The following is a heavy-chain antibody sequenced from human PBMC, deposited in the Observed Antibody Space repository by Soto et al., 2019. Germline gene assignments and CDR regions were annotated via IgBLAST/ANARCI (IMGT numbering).Heavy chain of an antibody. CDR1: GFSFSYHA. CDR2: VSGSGNST. Sequence: PGGSLRLSCAASGFSFSYHAMTWVRQAPGKGLEWVSVVSGSGNSTYYADSVKGRFTISRDNSNNTLYLQMNSLRAEDTAIYYCAKPNLYCSSTSCYDYWGQGTLVTVSS. D-gene: IGHD2-2*01. J-gene: IGHJ4*02. V-gene: IGHV3-23*01. CDR3: AKPNLYCSSTSCYDY.